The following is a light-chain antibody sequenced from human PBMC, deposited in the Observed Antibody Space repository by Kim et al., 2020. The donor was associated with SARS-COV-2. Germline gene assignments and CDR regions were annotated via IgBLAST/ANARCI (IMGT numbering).Light chain of an antibody. CDR1: QSITKY. V-gene: IGKV3-11*01. CDR2: DAS. CDR3: QQRRSWPLT. J-gene: IGKJ4*01. Sequence: EIVLTQSPATLSLSPGERATLSCGASQSITKYLAWYQQKPGQAPRLLIYDASNRATGIPARFSGSGSGTDFTLIISSLEPEDFAVYYCQQRRSWPLTFGGGTKVDIK.